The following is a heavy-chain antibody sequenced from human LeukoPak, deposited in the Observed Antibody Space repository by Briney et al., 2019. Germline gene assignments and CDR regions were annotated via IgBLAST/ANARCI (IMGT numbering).Heavy chain of an antibody. Sequence: SSETLSLTCTVSGGSISSYYWSWIRQPAGKGLEWIGRIYTSGSTNYNPSLKSRVTMSVDTSKNQFSLKLSSVTAADTAVYYCARDGRIADYYYYGMDVWGQGTTVTVSS. J-gene: IGHJ6*02. D-gene: IGHD6-13*01. CDR3: ARDGRIADYYYYGMDV. CDR1: GGSISSYY. V-gene: IGHV4-4*07. CDR2: IYTSGST.